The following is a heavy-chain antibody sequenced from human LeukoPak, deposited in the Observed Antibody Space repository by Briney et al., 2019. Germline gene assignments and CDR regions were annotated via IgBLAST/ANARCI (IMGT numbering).Heavy chain of an antibody. CDR1: GFTFSSYS. J-gene: IGHJ4*02. D-gene: IGHD3-22*01. V-gene: IGHV3-48*02. Sequence: GGSLRLSCAASGFTFSSYSMDWVRQAPGKGLEWVSYISSSSSTIYYADSVKGRFTISRDNAKNSLYLQMNSLRDEDTAVYYCARFPHYYDSSGYSFWGQGTLVTVSS. CDR2: ISSSSSTI. CDR3: ARFPHYYDSSGYSF.